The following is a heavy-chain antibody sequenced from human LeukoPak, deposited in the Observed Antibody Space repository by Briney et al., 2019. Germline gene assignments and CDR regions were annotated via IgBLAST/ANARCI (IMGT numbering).Heavy chain of an antibody. J-gene: IGHJ4*02. V-gene: IGHV3-7*03. CDR2: IKQDGSEK. CDR1: GFTFSSYW. Sequence: PGGSLRLSCAASGFTFSSYWMSWVRQAPGKGLEGVANIKQDGSEKYYVDSVKGRFTISRDNSKNTLFLQMDSLRAEDTAVYYCAKDSEFFGQSTDFDYWGQGTLVTVSS. CDR3: AKDSEFFGQSTDFDY. D-gene: IGHD3-10*01.